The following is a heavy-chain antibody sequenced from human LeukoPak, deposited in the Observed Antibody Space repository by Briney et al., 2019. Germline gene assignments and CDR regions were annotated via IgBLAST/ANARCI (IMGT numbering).Heavy chain of an antibody. Sequence: GASVKVSCKASGYTFTGYYMHWVRQAPGQGLEWMGRINPNSGGTNYAQKFQGRVTMTRDTSISTAYMELRSLRSDDTAVYYCARVISAVTTALDYWGQGTLVTVSS. CDR2: INPNSGGT. CDR3: ARVISAVTTALDY. J-gene: IGHJ4*02. CDR1: GYTFTGYY. D-gene: IGHD4-17*01. V-gene: IGHV1-2*06.